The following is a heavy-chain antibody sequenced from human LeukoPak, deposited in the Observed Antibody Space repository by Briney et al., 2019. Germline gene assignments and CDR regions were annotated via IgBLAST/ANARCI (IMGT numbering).Heavy chain of an antibody. CDR3: ARGGESGHDLVKDY. CDR1: GGSISSYY. V-gene: IGHV4-59*01. D-gene: IGHD5-12*01. Sequence: TSETLSLTCTVSGGSISSYYWSWIRQPPGKGLEWIGYIYYSGSTNYNPSLKSRVTISVDTSKNQFSLKLSSVTAADTAVYYCARGGESGHDLVKDYWGQGTLVTVSS. J-gene: IGHJ4*02. CDR2: IYYSGST.